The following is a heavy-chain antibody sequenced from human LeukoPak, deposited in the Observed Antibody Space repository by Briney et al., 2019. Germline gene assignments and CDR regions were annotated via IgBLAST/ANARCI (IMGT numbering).Heavy chain of an antibody. J-gene: IGHJ3*01. CDR2: IYYSGST. V-gene: IGHV4-39*07. D-gene: IGHD2-21*02. Sequence: PSETLSLTCTVSGGSISSSSYYWGWIRQPPGKGLEWIGSIYYSGSTYYNPSLKSRVTISVDTSKNQFSLKLSSVTAADTAVYYCARGGYCGGDCYPDDAFDLWGQGTMVTVSA. CDR3: ARGGYCGGDCYPDDAFDL. CDR1: GGSISSSSYY.